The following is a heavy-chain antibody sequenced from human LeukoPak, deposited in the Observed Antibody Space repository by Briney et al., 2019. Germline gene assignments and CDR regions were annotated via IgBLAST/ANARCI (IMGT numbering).Heavy chain of an antibody. CDR3: ATASRDGGIAAAGNGY. D-gene: IGHD6-13*01. CDR1: GYTLTELS. Sequence: SAKVSCKVSGYTLTELSMHWVRQAAGKGLEWMGGFDPEDGETIYAQKFQGRVTMTEDTSTDTAYMELSSLRSEDTAVYYCATASRDGGIAAAGNGYWGQGTLVTVSS. CDR2: FDPEDGET. J-gene: IGHJ4*02. V-gene: IGHV1-24*01.